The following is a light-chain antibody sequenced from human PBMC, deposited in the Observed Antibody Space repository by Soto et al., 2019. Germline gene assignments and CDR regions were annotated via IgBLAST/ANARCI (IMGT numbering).Light chain of an antibody. J-gene: IGLJ1*01. CDR1: SSDVGSYNL. CDR3: CSYAGSSTSYV. CDR2: EVS. V-gene: IGLV2-23*02. Sequence: QSALTQPASVSGSPGQSITISCTGTSSDVGSYNLVSWYQQHPGKAPQLMIYEVSKRPSGVSNRFSGSKSGNTASLTISGRQAEDEADYYCCSYAGSSTSYVFGTGTKLTVL.